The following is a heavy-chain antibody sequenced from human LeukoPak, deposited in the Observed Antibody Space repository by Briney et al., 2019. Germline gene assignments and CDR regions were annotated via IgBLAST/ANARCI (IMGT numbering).Heavy chain of an antibody. CDR3: ATVTTVTTYRMDV. V-gene: IGHV4-39*01. J-gene: IGHJ6*02. Sequence: PSETLSLTCTVSGGSISSSSYYWGWIRQPPGKGLEWIGSIYYSGSTYYNPSLKSRVTISVDTSKNQFSLKLSSVTAADTAVYYCATVTTVTTYRMDVWGQGTTVTVSS. CDR1: GGSISSSSYY. D-gene: IGHD4-17*01. CDR2: IYYSGST.